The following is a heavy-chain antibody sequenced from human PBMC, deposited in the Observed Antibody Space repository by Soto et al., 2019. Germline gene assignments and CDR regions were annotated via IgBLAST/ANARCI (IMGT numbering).Heavy chain of an antibody. D-gene: IGHD2-2*01. CDR1: GFSLTTSGVG. CDR2: IYWDDDK. V-gene: IGHV2-5*02. CDR3: AHLTYRYHTFDV. J-gene: IGHJ3*01. Sequence: QITLKESGPPLVKPTQTLRLTCTFSGFSLTTSGVGVGWIRQPPGEALEWLALIYWDDDKRYSPSLKSRLTITKDTSKDQVVLTVTNMDPVDTATYYCAHLTYRYHTFDVWGQGTMVTVSS.